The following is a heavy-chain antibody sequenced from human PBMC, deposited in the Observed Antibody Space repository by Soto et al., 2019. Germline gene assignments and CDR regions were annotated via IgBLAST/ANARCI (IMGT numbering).Heavy chain of an antibody. D-gene: IGHD1-1*01. J-gene: IGHJ4*02. CDR2: ISSIGSPL. CDR3: ARDPDTTSKIDH. V-gene: IGHV3-11*01. CDR1: VFTFSDHY. Sequence: GALRLSCTASVFTFSDHYMSWIRQAPGKGLEWVSYISSIGSPLYYADSVKGRFTISRDNAKNSLYLQMSSLRAEDTALYYCARDPDTTSKIDHWGQGTQVTVSS.